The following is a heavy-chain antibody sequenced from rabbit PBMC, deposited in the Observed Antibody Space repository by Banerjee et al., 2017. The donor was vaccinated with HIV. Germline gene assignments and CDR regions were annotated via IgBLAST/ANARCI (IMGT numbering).Heavy chain of an antibody. Sequence: QSLEESGGVLVKPGASLTLTCTASGIDFSSYYYMCWVRQAPGKGLEWIACINTSSGNTVYASWAKGRFTISRTSSTTVTLQMTSLTAADTATYFCAGTCGVTDYGYATGWLDLWGPGTLVTVS. CDR2: INTSSGNT. CDR3: AGTCGVTDYGYATGWLDL. V-gene: IGHV1S40*01. D-gene: IGHD6-1*01. J-gene: IGHJ5*01. CDR1: GIDFSSYYY.